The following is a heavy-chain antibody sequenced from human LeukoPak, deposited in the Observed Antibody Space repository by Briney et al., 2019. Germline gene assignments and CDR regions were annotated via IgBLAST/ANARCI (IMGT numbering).Heavy chain of an antibody. CDR1: GGTFSSYA. V-gene: IGHV1-69*04. Sequence: SVKVSCKASGGTFSSYAISWVRQAPGQGLEWMGRIIPILGIANYAQKFQGRVTITADKSTSTAYMELSSLRSEDTAVYYCATSPASYGDSLLLDYWGQGTLVTVSS. CDR2: IIPILGIA. J-gene: IGHJ4*02. D-gene: IGHD4-17*01. CDR3: ATSPASYGDSLLLDY.